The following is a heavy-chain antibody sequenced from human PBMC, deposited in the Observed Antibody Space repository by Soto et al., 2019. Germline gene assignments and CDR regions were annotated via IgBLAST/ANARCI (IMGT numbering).Heavy chain of an antibody. CDR2: IIPMFDTA. J-gene: IGHJ4*02. Sequence: QVQLVQSGAEVKKPGSSVRVSCKASGGTFSNYAFSWVRQAPGQVLEWMGEIIPMFDTANYPQKFQGRVTITADGSTSTAYMELSSLRFDATAVYYCARAPSGYDSKGDVDYWGQGTLVTVSS. D-gene: IGHD3-22*01. CDR3: ARAPSGYDSKGDVDY. CDR1: GGTFSNYA. V-gene: IGHV1-69*01.